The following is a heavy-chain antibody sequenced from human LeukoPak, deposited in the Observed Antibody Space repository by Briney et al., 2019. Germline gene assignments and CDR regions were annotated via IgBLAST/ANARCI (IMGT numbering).Heavy chain of an antibody. CDR1: GFTFTTYT. CDR3: ARDSGSGWYD. J-gene: IGHJ4*02. Sequence: GGSLRLSCAASGFTFTTYTMNWVRQAPGKGLEWVSSISSSSSSIYYADSVRGRFTISRDNAKNSLNLQRNSLRAEDTAVYYCARDSGSGWYDWGQGSLVSVSS. D-gene: IGHD6-19*01. V-gene: IGHV3-21*01. CDR2: ISSSSSSI.